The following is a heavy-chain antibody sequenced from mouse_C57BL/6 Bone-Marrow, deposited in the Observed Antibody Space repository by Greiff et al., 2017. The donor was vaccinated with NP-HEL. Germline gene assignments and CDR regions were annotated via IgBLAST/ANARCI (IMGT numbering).Heavy chain of an antibody. J-gene: IGHJ2*01. Sequence: QVQLQQSGAELVRPGASVTLSCKASGYTFTDYEMHWVKQTPVHGLEWIGAIDPETGGTAYNQKFKGKAILTADKSSSTAYMELRSLTSEDSAVYYCTRSGGYSYYFDYWGQGTTLTVSS. CDR3: TRSGGYSYYFDY. CDR1: GYTFTDYE. V-gene: IGHV1-15*01. CDR2: IDPETGGT. D-gene: IGHD2-3*01.